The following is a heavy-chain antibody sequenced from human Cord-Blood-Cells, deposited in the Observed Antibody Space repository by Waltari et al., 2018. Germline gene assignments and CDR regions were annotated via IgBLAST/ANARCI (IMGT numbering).Heavy chain of an antibody. CDR2: LNPKSGGT. CDR3: ARTPGSSWFNYFDY. V-gene: IGHV1-2*02. CDR1: GYTFTGYY. D-gene: IGHD6-13*01. Sequence: QVQLVQSGAEVKKPGASVKVSCKASGYTFTGYYMHWVRQAPGQGLEGMGWLNPKSGGTNYGQKCHGVVPMARDTSISTAYRELSRLRSDDTAVYYCARTPGSSWFNYFDYWGQGTLVTVSS. J-gene: IGHJ4*02.